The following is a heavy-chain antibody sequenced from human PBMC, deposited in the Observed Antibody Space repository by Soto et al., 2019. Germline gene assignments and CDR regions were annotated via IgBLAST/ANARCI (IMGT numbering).Heavy chain of an antibody. V-gene: IGHV3-33*01. Sequence: QVQLVESGGGVVQPGRSLRLSCAASEFTFSNYGMHWVRQAPGKGLEWVAVILNDGSNRYHADSVKDRFTSSRDNSKNTLYLQMNSRRAEETAVYYCARDDEYSGNGMDGWGQGTTVTVS. CDR2: ILNDGSNR. CDR1: EFTFSNYG. CDR3: ARDDEYSGNGMDG. J-gene: IGHJ6*02. D-gene: IGHD3-10*01.